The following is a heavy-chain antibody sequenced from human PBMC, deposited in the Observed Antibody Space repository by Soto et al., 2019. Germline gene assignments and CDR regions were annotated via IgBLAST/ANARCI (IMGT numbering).Heavy chain of an antibody. J-gene: IGHJ4*02. Sequence: GASVKVSCKASGYTFTNYAMHWVRQAPGQRLEWMGWINAGNGNTKYSQKFQGRVTMSRDTSASTAYMELSSLTSEDTAVYYCARDCPFFDYWGQGTLVTVSS. CDR3: ARDCPFFDY. V-gene: IGHV1-3*01. CDR2: INAGNGNT. CDR1: GYTFTNYA.